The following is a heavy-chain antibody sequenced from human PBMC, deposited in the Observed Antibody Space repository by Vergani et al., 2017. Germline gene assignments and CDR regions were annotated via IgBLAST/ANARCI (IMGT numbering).Heavy chain of an antibody. CDR1: GFTFSRYE. Sequence: EVQLVESGGGLVQPGGSLRLSCAASGFTFSRYEMNWVRQAPGKGLEWVSYISSSGSTIYYADSVKGRFPISRDNAKNSLYLQMNSLRAEDTAVYYCARDSTLTLAAAVDYWGQGTLVTVSS. J-gene: IGHJ4*02. D-gene: IGHD6-13*01. V-gene: IGHV3-48*03. CDR3: ARDSTLTLAAAVDY. CDR2: ISSSGSTI.